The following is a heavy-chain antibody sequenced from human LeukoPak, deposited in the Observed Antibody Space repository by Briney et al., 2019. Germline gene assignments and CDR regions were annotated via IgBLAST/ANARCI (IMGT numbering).Heavy chain of an antibody. CDR1: GGSFSGYY. V-gene: IGHV4-34*01. J-gene: IGHJ6*04. Sequence: PSETLSLTCAVYGGSFSGYYWSWIRQPPGKGLEWIGEINHSGSTNYNPSLKSRVTISVDTSKNQFSLKLSSVPAADTAVYYCARGRGYYGSGMLYGMDVWGKGTTVTVSS. D-gene: IGHD3-10*01. CDR2: INHSGST. CDR3: ARGRGYYGSGMLYGMDV.